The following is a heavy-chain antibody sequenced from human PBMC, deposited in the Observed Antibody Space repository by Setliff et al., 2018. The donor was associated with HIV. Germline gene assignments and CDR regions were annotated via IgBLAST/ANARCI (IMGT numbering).Heavy chain of an antibody. CDR2: IHTNGST. D-gene: IGHD3-22*01. Sequence: PSETLSLTCIVSGGSISSYYWSWIRQPPGKELEWIGDIHTNGSTDYNPSLKSRVTISVDTSKKRFSLRLSSVTAADTAVYYCARHSGYYYDSSGHYPFDVWGQGTMVTVSS. J-gene: IGHJ3*01. CDR1: GGSISSYY. V-gene: IGHV4-4*09. CDR3: ARHSGYYYDSSGHYPFDV.